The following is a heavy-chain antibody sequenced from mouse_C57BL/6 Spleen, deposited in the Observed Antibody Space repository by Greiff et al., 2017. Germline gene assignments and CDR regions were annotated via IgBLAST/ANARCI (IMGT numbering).Heavy chain of an antibody. V-gene: IGHV1-19*01. CDR2: INPYNGGT. Sequence: VKLQESGPVLVKPGASVKMSCKASGYTFTDYYMNWVKQSHGKSLEWIGVINPYNGGTSYNQKFKGKATLTVDKSSSTAYMELNSLTSEDSAVYYCARNYYGSSYKFAYWGQGTLVTVSA. CDR1: GYTFTDYY. CDR3: ARNYYGSSYKFAY. D-gene: IGHD1-1*01. J-gene: IGHJ3*01.